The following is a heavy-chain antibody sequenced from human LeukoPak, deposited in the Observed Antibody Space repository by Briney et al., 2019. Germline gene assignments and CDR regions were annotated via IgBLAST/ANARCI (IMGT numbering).Heavy chain of an antibody. J-gene: IGHJ6*02. CDR2: ISYDGGNK. Sequence: PGGSLRLSCAASGFTFSNYALHWVRQAPGKGLEWVAVISYDGGNKYYADSVKGRFTISRDSSKNTLYLQMNSLRAEDSAVYYCARDHSTVTTPPSDYYYYGMDVWGQGTTVTVSS. CDR1: GFTFSNYA. CDR3: ARDHSTVTTPPSDYYYYGMDV. D-gene: IGHD4-17*01. V-gene: IGHV3-30-3*01.